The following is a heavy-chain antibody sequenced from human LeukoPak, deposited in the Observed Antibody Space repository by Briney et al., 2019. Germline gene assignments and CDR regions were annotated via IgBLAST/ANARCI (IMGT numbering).Heavy chain of an antibody. Sequence: GGSLRLSCAASGFTFSSSWMYWVRQAPGKGLVWVSRINSDESITTYADSVKGRFTISRDNAKNTLYLQMNSLRAEDTAVYYYARGLVPGFLDYWGQGTPVTVSS. J-gene: IGHJ4*02. CDR2: INSDESIT. D-gene: IGHD4-11*01. CDR1: GFTFSSSW. V-gene: IGHV3-74*01. CDR3: ARGLVPGFLDY.